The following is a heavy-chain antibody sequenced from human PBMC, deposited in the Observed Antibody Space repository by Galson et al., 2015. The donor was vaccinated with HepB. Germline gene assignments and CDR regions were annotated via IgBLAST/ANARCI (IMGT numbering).Heavy chain of an antibody. D-gene: IGHD6-25*01. Sequence: SLRLSCAASGFTFSSYSMNWVRQAPGKGLEWVSSISSSSNYIYYADSMKGRFTISRDNAKKSLYLQMNSLRAEDTAVYYCARGLTSGEVNFDYWGQGTLVTVSS. V-gene: IGHV3-21*01. CDR3: ARGLTSGEVNFDY. CDR1: GFTFSSYS. J-gene: IGHJ4*02. CDR2: ISSSSNYI.